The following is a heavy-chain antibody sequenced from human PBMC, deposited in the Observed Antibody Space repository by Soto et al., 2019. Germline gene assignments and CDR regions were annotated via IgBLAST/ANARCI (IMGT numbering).Heavy chain of an antibody. CDR1: GGSVSSDTAA. Sequence: SQTLSRTCASCGGSVSSDTAAWYWIRQSPSRGLEWLGRTYYRSKWYNDYAVSVKSRIDINPDTSKNQFSLQLNSVSPEDTAMYYCARESYGSGSYDGMDVWGQGTTVTVSS. CDR3: ARESYGSGSYDGMDV. D-gene: IGHD3-10*01. J-gene: IGHJ6*02. CDR2: TYYRSKWYN. V-gene: IGHV6-1*01.